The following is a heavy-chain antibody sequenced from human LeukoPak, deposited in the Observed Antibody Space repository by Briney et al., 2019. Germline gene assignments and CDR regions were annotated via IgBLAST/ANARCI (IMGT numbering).Heavy chain of an antibody. V-gene: IGHV1-18*01. J-gene: IGHJ4*02. CDR2: IHVHDGNT. D-gene: IGHD3-10*01. Sequence: ASVKVSCKPSGHTFNSDGVTWARQAPGQGLEWLGWIHVHDGNTNYAQKFQDRLTMTTDTSASVAYMELRSLTSDDTAVYYCARRGPSLYDFWGQGTLVTVSS. CDR3: ARRGPSLYDF. CDR1: GHTFNSDG.